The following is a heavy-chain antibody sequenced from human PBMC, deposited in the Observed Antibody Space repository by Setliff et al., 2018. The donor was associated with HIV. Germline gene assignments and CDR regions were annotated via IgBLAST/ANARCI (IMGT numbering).Heavy chain of an antibody. CDR2: ISAYNGNT. Sequence: ASVKVSCKASGYTFTSYDISWVRQAPGQGLEWMGWISAYNGNTNYAQKLQGRVTMTTDTSTSTAYMELRSLRSEDTAVYYCAREFGDYYDSSGYYPPTDYYYGMDVWGQGTTVTVSS. V-gene: IGHV1-18*01. D-gene: IGHD3-22*01. CDR1: GYTFTSYD. CDR3: AREFGDYYDSSGYYPPTDYYYGMDV. J-gene: IGHJ6*02.